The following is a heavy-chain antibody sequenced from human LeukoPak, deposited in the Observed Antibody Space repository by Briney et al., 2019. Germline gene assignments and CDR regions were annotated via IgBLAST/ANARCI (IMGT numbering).Heavy chain of an antibody. V-gene: IGHV3-23*01. CDR3: AKDSLYSSSWYPLDY. J-gene: IGHJ4*02. D-gene: IGHD6-13*01. CDR2: ISGSGGST. Sequence: GGSLRLSCAASGFTFSSYAMSWVRQAPGKGLGWVSAISGSGGSTYYAGSVKGRFTISRDNSKNTLYLQMNSLRAEDTAVYYCAKDSLYSSSWYPLDYWGQGTLVTVSS. CDR1: GFTFSSYA.